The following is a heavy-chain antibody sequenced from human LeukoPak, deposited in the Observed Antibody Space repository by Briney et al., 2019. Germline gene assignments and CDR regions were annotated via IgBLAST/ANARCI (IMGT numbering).Heavy chain of an antibody. V-gene: IGHV3-7*01. CDR2: IKQDGSEK. CDR1: GFTFSSHC. CDR3: ARDYGDSYHYGMDV. Sequence: GGSLRLSCAASGFTFSSHCMHWVRQAPGKGLEWVANIKQDGSEKNYVDSVKGRFTISRDNAKNSLYLQMNSLGVEDTAIYYCARDYGDSYHYGMDVWGQGTTVTVSS. D-gene: IGHD4-17*01. J-gene: IGHJ6*02.